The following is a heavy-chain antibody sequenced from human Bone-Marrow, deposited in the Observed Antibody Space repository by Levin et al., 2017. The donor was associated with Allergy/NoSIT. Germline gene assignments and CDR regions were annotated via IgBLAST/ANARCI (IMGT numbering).Heavy chain of an antibody. CDR1: GFSFSSYW. J-gene: IGHJ4*02. CDR2: IKYDGSKE. D-gene: IGHD2-8*02. V-gene: IGHV3-7*01. Sequence: GESLKISCAASGFSFSSYWMSWVRQAPGKGLEWVANIKYDGSKEAYADSLKGRFTISRDNAKSSLYLEIISLRAEDTALYYCAKWGYCTGDACRGLEEWGQGGMVTV. CDR3: AKWGYCTGDACRGLEE.